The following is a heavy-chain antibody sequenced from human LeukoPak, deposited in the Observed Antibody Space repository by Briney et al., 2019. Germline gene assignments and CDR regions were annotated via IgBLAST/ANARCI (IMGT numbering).Heavy chain of an antibody. CDR2: ISAYNGNT. Sequence: ASVKVSCKASGYTFTSYGISWVRQAPGQGLEWMGWISAYNGNTNYAQKLQGRVTMTTDTSTSTAYMELRSLRSDDTAVYYCARDSMGVSIAAAKASNAFDIWGQGTMVTVSS. J-gene: IGHJ3*02. V-gene: IGHV1-18*01. D-gene: IGHD6-13*01. CDR3: ARDSMGVSIAAAKASNAFDI. CDR1: GYTFTSYG.